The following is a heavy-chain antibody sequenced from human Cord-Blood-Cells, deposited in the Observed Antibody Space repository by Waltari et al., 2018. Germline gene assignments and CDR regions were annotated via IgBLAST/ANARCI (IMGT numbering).Heavy chain of an antibody. CDR2: ISYDGSNK. Sequence: QVQLVETGGGVVQPGRSLRLSCVVSGFTFSRYAMHWVRQAPGKGLEWVAVISYDGSNKYYADSVKGRFTISRDNSKNTLYLQMNSLRAEDTAVYYCARDSGYSFDYWGQGTLVTVSS. J-gene: IGHJ4*02. D-gene: IGHD1-26*01. CDR3: ARDSGYSFDY. V-gene: IGHV3-30-3*01. CDR1: GFTFSRYA.